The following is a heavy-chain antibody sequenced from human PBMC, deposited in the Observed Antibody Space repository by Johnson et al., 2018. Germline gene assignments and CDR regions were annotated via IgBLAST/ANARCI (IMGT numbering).Heavy chain of an antibody. V-gene: IGHV3-33*01. CDR1: GFSFSNFG. CDR2: IWYDGSEK. D-gene: IGHD4-17*01. Sequence: QVQLVESGGGVVQPGRSLRLSCAASGFSFSNFGMHWVRQAPGKGLECVAVIWYDGSEKYYADSVKGRFTISRDNSKNTLYVQMNSLRAEDTAVYYCARERLTASGYYGPTQDVFDIWGQVTMVTVSS. J-gene: IGHJ3*02. CDR3: ARERLTASGYYGPTQDVFDI.